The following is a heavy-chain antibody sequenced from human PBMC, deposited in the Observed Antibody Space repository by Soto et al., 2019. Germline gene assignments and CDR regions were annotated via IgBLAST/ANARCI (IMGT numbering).Heavy chain of an antibody. CDR3: ASSYCSGSSCSSTFDWFDP. CDR2: ISGSGGST. CDR1: GFTFSNYA. V-gene: IGHV3-23*01. J-gene: IGHJ5*02. D-gene: IGHD2-15*01. Sequence: PVGSLRLSCAASGFTFSNYAMSWVRQAPGKGLAWVSGISGSGGSTYYADSVKGRFTVSRDNSKNTLSLQMNSLRAEDTAVYYCASSYCSGSSCSSTFDWFDPWGQGTLLTVSS.